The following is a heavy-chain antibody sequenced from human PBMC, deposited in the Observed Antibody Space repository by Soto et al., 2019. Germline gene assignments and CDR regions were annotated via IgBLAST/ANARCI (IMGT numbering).Heavy chain of an antibody. CDR1: GFTFSSYG. CDR2: ISYDGSNK. V-gene: IGHV3-30*03. J-gene: IGHJ4*02. D-gene: IGHD2-15*01. Sequence: GGSLRLSCAASGFTFSSYGMHWVRQAPGKGLEWVAVISYDGSNKYYADSVKGRFTISRDNSKNTLYLQMNSLRAEDTAVYYCAASGGPFDYWGQGTLVTSPQ. CDR3: AASGGPFDY.